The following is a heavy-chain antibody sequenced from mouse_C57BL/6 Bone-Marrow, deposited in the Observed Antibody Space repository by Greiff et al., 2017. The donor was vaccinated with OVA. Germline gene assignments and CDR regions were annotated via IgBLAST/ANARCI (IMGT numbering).Heavy chain of an antibody. V-gene: IGHV1-75*01. CDR3: ARRMDDGYFWYFDV. Sequence: QVQLKQSGPELVKPGASVKISCKASGYTFTDYYINWVKQRPGQGLEWIGWIFPGSGSTYYNEKFKGKATLTVDKSSSTAYMLLSSLTSEDSAVYFCARRMDDGYFWYFDVWGTGTTVTVSS. CDR2: IFPGSGST. J-gene: IGHJ1*03. D-gene: IGHD2-3*01. CDR1: GYTFTDYY.